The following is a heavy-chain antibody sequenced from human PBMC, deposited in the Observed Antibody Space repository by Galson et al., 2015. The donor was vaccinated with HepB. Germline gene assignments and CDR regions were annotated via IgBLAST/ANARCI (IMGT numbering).Heavy chain of an antibody. V-gene: IGHV3-49*03. CDR3: TRDFWRLYLDF. Sequence: SLRLSCAGSGFTFGDYGVSWFRQAPGKGLEWIGFIRGKHFGWTTEYAASVEGRFTLSRDDSKSIAYLQMNSLKTEDTAVYYCTRDFWRLYLDFWGQGTLVTVSS. CDR1: GFTFGDYG. CDR2: IRGKHFGWTT. J-gene: IGHJ4*02. D-gene: IGHD3-3*01.